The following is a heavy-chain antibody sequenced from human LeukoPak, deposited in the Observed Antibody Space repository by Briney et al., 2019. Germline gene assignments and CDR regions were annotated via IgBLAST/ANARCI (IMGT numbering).Heavy chain of an antibody. CDR2: INDIGNT. CDR1: GGSFSGYY. V-gene: IGHV4-34*01. Sequence: PSETLSLTCAVYGGSFSGYYWSWIRQPPAKGLEWIGEINDIGNTNYDPSLRSRVTISVDTSKNQFSLSLTSATAADTAVYFCARLGSVGYYNYQYMDIWGNGTTVTVSS. CDR3: ARLGSVGYYNYQYMDI. D-gene: IGHD3-10*01. J-gene: IGHJ6*03.